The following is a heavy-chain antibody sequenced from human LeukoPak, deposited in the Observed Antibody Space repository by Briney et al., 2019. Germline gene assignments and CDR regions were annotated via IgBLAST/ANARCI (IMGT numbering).Heavy chain of an antibody. Sequence: PGGSLRLSCAASGFASGFTFSDYAVSWVRQARGKGPDWVASVNGRVATTYYADSVRGRFTISRDNSKNTVYLQMISLGADDTAVYFCAKAPATGEGYYFYYMDVWGKGTTVTVSS. J-gene: IGHJ6*03. CDR1: GFTFSDYA. CDR3: AKAPATGEGYYFYYMDV. D-gene: IGHD7-27*01. V-gene: IGHV3-23*01. CDR2: VNGRVATT.